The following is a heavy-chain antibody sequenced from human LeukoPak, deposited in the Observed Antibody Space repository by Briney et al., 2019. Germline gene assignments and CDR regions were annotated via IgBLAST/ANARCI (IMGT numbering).Heavy chain of an antibody. Sequence: GGSLRLSCVASGFIFSTYAMSWVRQAPGKGLEWVGFIRSKAYGGTTEYAASVKGRFTISRDDSKSIAYLQMNSLKTEDTAVYYCTRGADYDILTGYYNVHYYYYMDVWGKGTTVTISS. CDR2: IRSKAYGGTT. J-gene: IGHJ6*03. CDR1: GFIFSTYA. V-gene: IGHV3-49*04. CDR3: TRGADYDILTGYYNVHYYYYMDV. D-gene: IGHD3-9*01.